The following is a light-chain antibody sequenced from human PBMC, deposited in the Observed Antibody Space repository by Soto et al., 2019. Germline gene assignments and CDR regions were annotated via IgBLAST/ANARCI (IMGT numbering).Light chain of an antibody. CDR2: GAS. CDR3: QQYGSSPRVP. V-gene: IGKV3-20*01. J-gene: IGKJ1*01. CDR1: QSVGSSY. Sequence: EIVLTQSPGTLSLSPGERATLSCRASQSVGSSYLAWYQQKPGQAPRLLIYGASSRATGIPDRFSGSGSGTDFTLTISRLEPEDFAVYYCQQYGSSPRVPFGQGTKVEIK.